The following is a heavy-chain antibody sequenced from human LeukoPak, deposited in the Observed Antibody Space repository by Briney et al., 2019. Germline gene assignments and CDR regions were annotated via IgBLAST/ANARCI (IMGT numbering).Heavy chain of an antibody. D-gene: IGHD6-13*01. CDR2: IRYDGSNK. J-gene: IGHJ6*03. CDR1: GFTFSSYG. V-gene: IGHV3-30*02. CDR3: AKDGSSSWYGYMDV. Sequence: PGGSLRLSCAASGFTFSSYGMHWVRQAPGKGLEWVAFIRYDGSNKYYADSVKGRFTISRDNSKNTLYLQMNSLRAEDTAVYYCAKDGSSSWYGYMDVWGKGTTVTISS.